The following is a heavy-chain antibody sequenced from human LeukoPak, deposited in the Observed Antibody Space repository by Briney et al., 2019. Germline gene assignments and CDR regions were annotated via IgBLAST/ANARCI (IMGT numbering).Heavy chain of an antibody. CDR2: INPKSGDT. V-gene: IGHV1-2*06. J-gene: IGHJ4*02. CDR1: GYTFTAYY. CDR3: AGGRTDIVVVPATLRNYYFDY. Sequence: ASVKVSCKASGYTFTAYYMHWVRQAPGQGLEWMGRINPKSGDTNYQDRVTMTRDTSMSTAYMEISRLRYDDTAVYYCAGGRTDIVVVPATLRNYYFDYWGQGTLVTVSS. D-gene: IGHD2-2*01.